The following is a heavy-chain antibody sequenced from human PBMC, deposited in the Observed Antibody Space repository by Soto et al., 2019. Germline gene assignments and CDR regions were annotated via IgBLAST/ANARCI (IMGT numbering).Heavy chain of an antibody. V-gene: IGHV3-23*01. D-gene: IGHD3-22*01. Sequence: PGGSLRLSCAASGFTFSNYAMSWVRQAPGSGLEWVSSISGSGGSTFYTNSVKGRFTISRDNFRNTLYLQMSSLRAEDTAVYYCVKGTQYYYDSSGVDYWGQGT. CDR2: ISGSGGST. CDR3: VKGTQYYYDSSGVDY. CDR1: GFTFSNYA. J-gene: IGHJ4*02.